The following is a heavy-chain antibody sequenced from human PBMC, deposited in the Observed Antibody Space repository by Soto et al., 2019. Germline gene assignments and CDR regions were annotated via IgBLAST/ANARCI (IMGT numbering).Heavy chain of an antibody. CDR1: GFTFSSYA. Sequence: GGSLRLSCAASGFTFSSYAMHWVRQAPGKGLEWVAVISYDGSNKYYADSVKGRFTISRDNSKNTLYLQMNSLRAEDTAVYYCARVFSGWTPAGYMDVWGQGTTVTVSS. CDR2: ISYDGSNK. V-gene: IGHV3-30-3*01. CDR3: ARVFSGWTPAGYMDV. J-gene: IGHJ6*02. D-gene: IGHD6-19*01.